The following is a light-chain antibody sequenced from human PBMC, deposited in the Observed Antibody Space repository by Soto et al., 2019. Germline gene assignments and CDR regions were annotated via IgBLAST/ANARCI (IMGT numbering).Light chain of an antibody. J-gene: IGKJ1*01. V-gene: IGKV1-5*01. CDR2: DAS. CDR1: QSISSW. CDR3: QQYNSYPWT. Sequence: DIQMTQSPSTLSASVGDRVTITCRASQSISSWLAWYQQKPGKAPKLLIYDASSLESGVPSRFSVSGSGTEFTLTISSLQPDDCATYYCQQYNSYPWTFGQGTKVEIK.